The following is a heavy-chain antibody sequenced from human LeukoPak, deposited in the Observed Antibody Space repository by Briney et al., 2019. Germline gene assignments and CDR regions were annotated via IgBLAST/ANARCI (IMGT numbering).Heavy chain of an antibody. CDR1: GFTFSTYW. CDR3: ARDLFYDSSGYYAPDS. CDR2: TNNDGSST. J-gene: IGHJ4*02. Sequence: AGGSLRLSCAASGFTFSTYWMHWVRQAPGKGLVWVSRTNNDGSSTVYADSVKGRFTISRDNAKNTLYLQMNSLRAEDTAVYYCARDLFYDSSGYYAPDSWGQGTLVTVSS. D-gene: IGHD3-22*01. V-gene: IGHV3-74*01.